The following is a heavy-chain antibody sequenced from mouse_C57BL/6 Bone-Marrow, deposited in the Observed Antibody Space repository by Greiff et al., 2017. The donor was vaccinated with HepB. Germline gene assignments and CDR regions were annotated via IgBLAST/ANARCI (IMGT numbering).Heavy chain of an antibody. CDR2: ISYDGSN. D-gene: IGHD4-1*01. V-gene: IGHV3-6*01. J-gene: IGHJ1*03. CDR1: GYSITSGYY. Sequence: ESGPGLVKPSQSLSLTCSVTGYSITSGYYWNWIRQFPGNKLEWMGYISYDGSNNYNPSLKNRISITRDTSKNQFFLKLNSVTTEDTATYYCARDQGTGNWYFDVWGTGTTVTVSS. CDR3: ARDQGTGNWYFDV.